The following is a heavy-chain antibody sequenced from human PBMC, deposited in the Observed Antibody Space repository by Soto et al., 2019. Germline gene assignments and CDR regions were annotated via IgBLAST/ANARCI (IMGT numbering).Heavy chain of an antibody. CDR2: IHHSGSS. CDR3: ARDASRSTLGSMDV. CDR1: GGSINIADYY. V-gene: IGHV4-31*03. D-gene: IGHD2-15*01. J-gene: IGHJ6*02. Sequence: QVQLQESGPGLVKPSQTLSLTCTVSGGSINIADYYWNWVRQPPGKGLEWIGEIHHSGSSDHNPCLKSRVTMSVDTAKHAVSLELPSVTAADTAGYFWARDASRSTLGSMDVWGQGTTVIVSS.